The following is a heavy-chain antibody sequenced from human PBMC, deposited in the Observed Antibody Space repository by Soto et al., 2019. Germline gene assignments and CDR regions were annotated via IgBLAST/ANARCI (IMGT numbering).Heavy chain of an antibody. D-gene: IGHD6-19*01. CDR1: GDSISDYY. V-gene: IGHV4-59*01. CDR2: IYYSGST. CDR3: ARARWLVGYYYYYALDV. J-gene: IGHJ6*02. Sequence: QVQLQESGPGLVKPSETLSLTCTVSGDSISDYYWSWIRQPPGKGLEWIGYIYYSGSTNYNPSLKSRVTISVDTSKNQFSLKLSSVPAADTAVYYCARARWLVGYYYYYALDVWGQGTTVTVSS.